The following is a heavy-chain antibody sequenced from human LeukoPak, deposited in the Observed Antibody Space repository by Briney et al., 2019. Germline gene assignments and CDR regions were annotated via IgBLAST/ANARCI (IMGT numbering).Heavy chain of an antibody. CDR1: RFTFSSYG. V-gene: IGHV3-33*01. J-gene: IGHJ4*02. CDR2: IWYDGSKR. CDR3: ARLYPDFDC. Sequence: GGSLRLSCAASRFTFSSYGMHWVRQAPGKGLEWVAVIWYDGSKRYYADSVKGRFTISRDNSKNTLYLQMNSLRAEDTAVYYCARLYPDFDCWGQRTLVTVSS.